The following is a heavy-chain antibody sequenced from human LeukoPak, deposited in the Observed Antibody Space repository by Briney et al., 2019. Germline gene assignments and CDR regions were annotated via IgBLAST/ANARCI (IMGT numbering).Heavy chain of an antibody. Sequence: PSQTLSLTCSVSGGSISRSDHYWSWIRQPPGKGLEWIGYIYYSGSTYYNPSLKSRVTISVDTSKNQFSLKLSSVTAADTAVYYCARGGYYDSSGAIDYWGQGTLVTVSS. CDR2: IYYSGST. J-gene: IGHJ4*02. V-gene: IGHV4-31*03. D-gene: IGHD3-22*01. CDR1: GGSISRSDHY. CDR3: ARGGYYDSSGAIDY.